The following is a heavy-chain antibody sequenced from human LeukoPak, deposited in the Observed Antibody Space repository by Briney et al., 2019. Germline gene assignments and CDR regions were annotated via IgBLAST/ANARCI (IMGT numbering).Heavy chain of an antibody. J-gene: IGHJ4*02. CDR2: ISAYNGNT. D-gene: IGHD1-26*01. CDR3: ARARIVGATVRPHFDY. Sequence: ASVKVSCKASGYTFTSYGISWVRQAPGQGLEWMGWISAYNGNTNYAQKLQGRVTMTTDTSTSTAYMELRSLRSDDTAVYYCARARIVGATVRPHFDYWGQGTLVTVSS. V-gene: IGHV1-18*01. CDR1: GYTFTSYG.